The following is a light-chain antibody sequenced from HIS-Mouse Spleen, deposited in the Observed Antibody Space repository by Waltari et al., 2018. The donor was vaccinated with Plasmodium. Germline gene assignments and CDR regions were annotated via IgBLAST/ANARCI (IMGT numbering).Light chain of an antibody. Sequence: SYELTQPPSVSVSPGQTASITCSGDKLGDKYACWYQQKPGQSPVLVIYQDTTRPSGLPARFAGSNSGNTATLTISGTQAMDEADYYCQAWDSSTVVFGGGTKLTVL. J-gene: IGLJ2*01. V-gene: IGLV3-1*01. CDR3: QAWDSSTVV. CDR2: QDT. CDR1: KLGDKY.